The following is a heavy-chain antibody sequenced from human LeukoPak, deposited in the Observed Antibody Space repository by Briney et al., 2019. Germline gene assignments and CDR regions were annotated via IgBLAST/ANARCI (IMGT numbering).Heavy chain of an antibody. CDR3: AKDRYYYDSSGYYYHAEYFQH. Sequence: GGSLILSCAASGFTCSSYAMSWVRQAPGKGLEWVSAISGSGGSTYYADSVKGRFTISRDNSKNTLYLQMNSLRAEDTAVYYCAKDRYYYDSSGYYYHAEYFQHWGQGTLVTVSS. CDR2: ISGSGGST. J-gene: IGHJ1*01. D-gene: IGHD3-22*01. V-gene: IGHV3-23*01. CDR1: GFTCSSYA.